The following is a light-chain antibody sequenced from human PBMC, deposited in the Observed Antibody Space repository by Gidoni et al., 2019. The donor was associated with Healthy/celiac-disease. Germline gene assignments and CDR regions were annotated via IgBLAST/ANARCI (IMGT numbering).Light chain of an antibody. CDR2: DAS. J-gene: IGKJ4*01. V-gene: IGKV3-11*01. CDR1: QSYSSY. CDR3: QQRSNWPPSRT. Sequence: EIVLTQSQATLSLSPGERATFSCSASQSYSSYLAWYQQKPGQAPRLLIYDASNRATGIQARFRYSGSGTDLTLTISSREPEDVAVYYCQQRSNWPPSRTFGGGTKVEIK.